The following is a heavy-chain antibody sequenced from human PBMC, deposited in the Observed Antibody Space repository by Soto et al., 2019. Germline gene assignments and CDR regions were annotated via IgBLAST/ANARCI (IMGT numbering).Heavy chain of an antibody. D-gene: IGHD3-22*01. CDR3: AKGSPHYDSSGHYFDY. J-gene: IGHJ4*02. V-gene: IGHV3-23*01. CDR2: VSGSGGST. CDR1: GLTFSSYA. Sequence: GGYLRISCAAYGLTFSSYAMSWVRQAPGKGLEWISAVSGSGGSTYYADSVKGRFTISRDNSKNTLYLQMNSLRAEDTAVYYCAKGSPHYDSSGHYFDYWRQGTLVTVSS.